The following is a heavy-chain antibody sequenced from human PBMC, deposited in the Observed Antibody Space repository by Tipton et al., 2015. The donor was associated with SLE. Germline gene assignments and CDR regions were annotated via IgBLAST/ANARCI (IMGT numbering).Heavy chain of an antibody. CDR1: GGSISSYY. D-gene: IGHD7-27*01. J-gene: IGHJ6*03. Sequence: TLSLTCTVSGGSISSYYWSWIRQPPGKGLEWIGYIYYSGSTNYNPSLKSRVTIPVDTSKNQFSLKLSSVTAADTAVYYCARGVWGSDYYYYMDVWGKGTTVTVSS. CDR3: ARGVWGSDYYYYMDV. CDR2: IYYSGST. V-gene: IGHV4-59*01.